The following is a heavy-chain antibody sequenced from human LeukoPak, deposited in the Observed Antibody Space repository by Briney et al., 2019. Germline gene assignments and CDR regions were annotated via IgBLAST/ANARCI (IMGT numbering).Heavy chain of an antibody. Sequence: GGSLRLSCAASGFTFSDYYMSWIRQAPGKGLEWVSYISSSGSTIYYADSVKGRFTISRDNSKNTLYLQMNSLRAEDTAVYYCAREVSYYDFWSGYYHWFDPWGQGTLVTVSS. D-gene: IGHD3-3*01. V-gene: IGHV3-11*04. CDR2: ISSSGSTI. CDR3: AREVSYYDFWSGYYHWFDP. CDR1: GFTFSDYY. J-gene: IGHJ5*02.